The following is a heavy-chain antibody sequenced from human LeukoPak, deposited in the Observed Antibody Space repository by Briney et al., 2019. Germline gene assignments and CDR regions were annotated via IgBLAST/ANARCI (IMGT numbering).Heavy chain of an antibody. V-gene: IGHV1-69*04. CDR2: IIPILGIA. D-gene: IGHD2-15*01. Sequence: SVKVSCKASGGTFSSYTISWVRQAPGQGLEWMGRIIPILGIANYAQKFQGRVTMTRDTSISTAYMELSRLRSDDTAVYYCARDGSLGYCSGGSCGVDYWGQGTLVTVSS. CDR3: ARDGSLGYCSGGSCGVDY. CDR1: GGTFSSYT. J-gene: IGHJ4*02.